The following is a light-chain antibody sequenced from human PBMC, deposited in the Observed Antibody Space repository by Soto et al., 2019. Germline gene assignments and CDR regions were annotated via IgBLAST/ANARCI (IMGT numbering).Light chain of an antibody. J-gene: IGKJ1*01. V-gene: IGKV3-15*01. CDR3: QQYNNLPPWT. Sequence: EIVMTQSPSTLSVSPGERATLSCRASQSVSSYLAWYQQKPGQAPRLLIYGASTSATGIPARFSGSGSGTEFTLTISSLQSEDFSVYYCQQYNNLPPWTFGQGTKVEIK. CDR1: QSVSSY. CDR2: GAS.